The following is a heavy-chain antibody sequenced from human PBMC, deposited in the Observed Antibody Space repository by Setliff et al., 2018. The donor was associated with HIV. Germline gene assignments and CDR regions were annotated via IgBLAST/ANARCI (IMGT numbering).Heavy chain of an antibody. Sequence: PGESLKISCAASEIRFRNYGMHWVRQAPGKGLEWVAFIRFDGSNRYYGDSVKGRFIISRDKSKNTLYLQMTSLRTEDTAVYYCAKEGPLAGGPEGYYMGVWGKGTTVTVSS. CDR1: EIRFRNYG. CDR2: IRFDGSNR. V-gene: IGHV3-30*02. CDR3: AKEGPLAGGPEGYYMGV. J-gene: IGHJ6*03. D-gene: IGHD2-15*01.